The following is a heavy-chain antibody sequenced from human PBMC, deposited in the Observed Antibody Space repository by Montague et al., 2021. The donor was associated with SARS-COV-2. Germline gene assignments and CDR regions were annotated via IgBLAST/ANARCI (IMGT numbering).Heavy chain of an antibody. V-gene: IGHV6-1*01. CDR1: GDSVSSKSVA. J-gene: IGHJ3*02. CDR3: ASSGITLTGLDAFDT. CDR2: TYYRSKWYS. D-gene: IGHD3-9*01. Sequence: CAISGDSVSSKSVAWNWIRQSPSRGLEWLGRTYYRSKWYSDYAESVKRRLVITPDTSKNQVSLQLNSVIPEDTAVYFCASSGITLTGLDAFDTWGQGTMVTVSS.